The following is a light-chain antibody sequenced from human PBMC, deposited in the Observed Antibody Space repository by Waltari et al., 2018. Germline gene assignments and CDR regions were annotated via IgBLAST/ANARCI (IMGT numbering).Light chain of an antibody. CDR2: HAS. Sequence: EIVLTQSPGTLSLSPGERATLSCRASQSISKYLAWYQQKPGQAPRPLIYHASSRAAGITDRFSGSGSGTDFSLSISRLEPEDFAVYYCQQYESLPVTFGQGTKVEIK. V-gene: IGKV3-20*01. CDR1: QSISKY. J-gene: IGKJ1*01. CDR3: QQYESLPVT.